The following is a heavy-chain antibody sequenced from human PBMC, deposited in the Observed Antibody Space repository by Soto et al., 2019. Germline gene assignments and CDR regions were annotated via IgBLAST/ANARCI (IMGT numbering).Heavy chain of an antibody. J-gene: IGHJ6*02. Sequence: QVQLVESGGGVVQPGRSLRLSCAASGFTFPRFGMPWVRQAPGKGLEGVALITYEGSQIYYADAVKGRFTISRDNGDNTLSLQMDNLRTEDTATYFCAKGRGEMNWANYYGLDVWGQGTTVTVSS. D-gene: IGHD7-27*01. CDR2: ITYEGSQI. CDR1: GFTFPRFG. CDR3: AKGRGEMNWANYYGLDV. V-gene: IGHV3-30*18.